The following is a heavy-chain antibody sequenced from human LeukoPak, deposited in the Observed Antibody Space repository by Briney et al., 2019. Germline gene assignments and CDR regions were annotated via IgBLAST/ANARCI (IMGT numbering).Heavy chain of an antibody. J-gene: IGHJ4*02. CDR2: TKPDGTAE. V-gene: IGHV3-7*01. D-gene: IGHD2-15*01. CDR1: GFTFRNYW. CDR3: VRDGGLHTNFDY. Sequence: GGSLRLSCAASGFTFRNYWMGWVRQAPGKGLEWVANTKPDGTAEYYADSVRGRFTTSRDNANNFLYLQMNSLRGADPAVSYRVRDGGLHTNFDYWGQGTLVTVSS.